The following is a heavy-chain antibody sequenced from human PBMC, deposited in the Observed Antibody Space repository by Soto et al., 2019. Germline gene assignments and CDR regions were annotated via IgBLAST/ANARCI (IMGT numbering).Heavy chain of an antibody. CDR2: IYHSGST. CDR3: ARVPDR. J-gene: IGHJ5*02. V-gene: IGHV4-30-2*01. CDR1: GGSISSCGYS. Sequence: SETLSLTCAVSGGSISSCGYSWSWIRQPPGKGLEWIGYIYHSGSTYYNPSLKSRVTISVDRSKNQFSLKLSSVTAADTAVYYCARVPDRWGQGTLVTVSS. D-gene: IGHD2-2*01.